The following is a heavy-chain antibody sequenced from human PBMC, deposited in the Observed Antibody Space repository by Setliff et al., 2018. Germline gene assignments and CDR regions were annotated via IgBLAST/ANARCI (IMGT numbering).Heavy chain of an antibody. CDR3: AREGVDTRSSTDYRYYMDV. Sequence: SVKVSCKASGGTFSNYAVDWVRQAPGQGLEWMGGIIPFFRTANYAQNFQDRVTITTDKTTSTAFMELSSLRSEDTAVYFCAREGVDTRSSTDYRYYMDVWGKGTTVTVSS. CDR1: GGTFSNYA. CDR2: IIPFFRTA. J-gene: IGHJ6*03. D-gene: IGHD5-18*01. V-gene: IGHV1-69*05.